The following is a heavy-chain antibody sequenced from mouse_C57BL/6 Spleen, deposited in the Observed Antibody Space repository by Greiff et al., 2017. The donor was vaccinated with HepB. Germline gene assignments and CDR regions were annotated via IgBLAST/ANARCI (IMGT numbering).Heavy chain of an antibody. D-gene: IGHD1-1*01. Sequence: EVQLQQSGTVLARPGASVKMSCKTSGYTFTSYWMHWVKQRPGQGLEWIGAIYPGNSDTSYNQKFKGKAKLTAVTSASTAYMELSSLTNEDSAVYYCTRGRDFISDYYAMDYWGQGTSVTVSS. CDR3: TRGRDFISDYYAMDY. V-gene: IGHV1-5*01. CDR1: GYTFTSYW. CDR2: IYPGNSDT. J-gene: IGHJ4*01.